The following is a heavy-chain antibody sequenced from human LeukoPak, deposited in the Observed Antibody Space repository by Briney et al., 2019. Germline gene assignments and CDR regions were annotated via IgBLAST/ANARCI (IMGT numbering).Heavy chain of an antibody. D-gene: IGHD6-19*01. CDR2: IYHSGRT. CDR3: ARGVAVAANWFDP. CDR1: GYSISSSYY. V-gene: IGHV4-38-2*01. Sequence: SETLSLTCAVSGYSISSSYYWGWIRQPPGKGLEWIGSIYHSGRTYYNPSLKSRVTISVDTSKNQFSLRLSSVTAADTAVYYCARGVAVAANWFDPWGQGTLVTVSS. J-gene: IGHJ5*02.